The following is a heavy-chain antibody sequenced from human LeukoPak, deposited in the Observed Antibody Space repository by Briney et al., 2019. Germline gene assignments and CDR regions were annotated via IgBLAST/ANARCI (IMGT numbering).Heavy chain of an antibody. D-gene: IGHD7-27*01. CDR1: GFTFSSYA. CDR3: AKDLAWGLDY. CDR2: MSGSGGNT. V-gene: IGHV3-23*01. Sequence: GGSLRLSCAASGFTFSSYAMSWVRQAPGKGLEWVSTMSGSGGNTYYADSVKGRFTISRDNSKNTLYLQMNSLRAEDTAVYYCAKDLAWGLDYWGQGTPVTVSS. J-gene: IGHJ4*02.